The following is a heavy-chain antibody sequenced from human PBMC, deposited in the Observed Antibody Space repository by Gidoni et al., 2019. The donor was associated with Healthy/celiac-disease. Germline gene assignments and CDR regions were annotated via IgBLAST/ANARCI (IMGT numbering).Heavy chain of an antibody. Sequence: EVQLFESGRGLVQPGVSLRLSCAASGFTFSGYAMSWVRQAPGKGLEWVSAIGGSGGSTYYADSVKGRFTISRDNSKNTLYLQMNSLRAEDTAVYYCAKVGQYCSSTSCYQSYYFDYWGQGTLVTVSS. D-gene: IGHD2-2*01. CDR3: AKVGQYCSSTSCYQSYYFDY. CDR1: GFTFSGYA. CDR2: IGGSGGST. V-gene: IGHV3-23*01. J-gene: IGHJ4*02.